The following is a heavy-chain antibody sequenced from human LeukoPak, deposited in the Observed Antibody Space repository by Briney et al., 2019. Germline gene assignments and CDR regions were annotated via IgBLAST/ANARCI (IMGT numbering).Heavy chain of an antibody. CDR3: ARIGYYYDSSGYYFDY. D-gene: IGHD3-22*01. V-gene: IGHV4-4*07. Sequence: SETLSLTCTVSGGSISSYCWSWIRQPAGKGLEWIGRIYTSGSTNYNPSLKSRVTISLDKPKNQFSLTLSSVTAADTAVYSCARIGYYYDSSGYYFDYWGQGTLVTVSS. CDR2: IYTSGST. J-gene: IGHJ4*02. CDR1: GGSISSYC.